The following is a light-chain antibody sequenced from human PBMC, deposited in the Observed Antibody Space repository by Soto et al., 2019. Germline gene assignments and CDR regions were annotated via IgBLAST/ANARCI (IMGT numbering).Light chain of an antibody. CDR2: DTS. CDR3: HQRGDWPT. Sequence: EIVVPQSPATLSLSPGDRATLSCRTSHNVNYYLAWYQQKPGQAPRLLIYDTSNRATGIPARFTGSGSGTDFTLTISSLEPEDFAVYYCHQRGDWPTFGGGTKVEIK. V-gene: IGKV3-11*01. CDR1: HNVNYY. J-gene: IGKJ4*01.